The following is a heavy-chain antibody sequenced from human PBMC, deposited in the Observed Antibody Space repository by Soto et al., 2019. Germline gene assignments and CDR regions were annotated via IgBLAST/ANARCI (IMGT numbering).Heavy chain of an antibody. V-gene: IGHV3-30*04. CDR1: GFLFSGYA. J-gene: IGHJ4*02. CDR2: ISYDGKEK. D-gene: IGHD6-6*01. CDR3: ARGRGLAARPQQLEH. Sequence: QVQLVESGGGVVQPGGSLRLSCATSGFLFSGYAMHWVRQTPGKGLEWVAVISYDGKEKYYADSAEGRFTISKESSGVTLYLQMSSLRVEDTAVYYCARGRGLAARPQQLEHWGQGTLVTVSS.